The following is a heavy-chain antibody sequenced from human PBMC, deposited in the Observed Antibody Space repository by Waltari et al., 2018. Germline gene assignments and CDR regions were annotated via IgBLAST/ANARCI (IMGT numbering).Heavy chain of an antibody. D-gene: IGHD3-10*01. CDR1: GFTVSSNY. CDR2: IYSGGST. J-gene: IGHJ4*02. Sequence: EVQLVESGGGLIQPGGSLRPSCAASGFTVSSNYMSWVRQAPGKGLEWVSVIYSGGSTYYADSVKGRFTISRDNSKNTLYLQMNSLRAEDTAVYYCAMTYYYGSGSSHNFDYWGQGTLVTVSS. V-gene: IGHV3-53*01. CDR3: AMTYYYGSGSSHNFDY.